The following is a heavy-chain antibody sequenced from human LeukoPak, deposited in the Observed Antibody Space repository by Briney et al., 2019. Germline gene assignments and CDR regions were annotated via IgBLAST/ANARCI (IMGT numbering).Heavy chain of an antibody. D-gene: IGHD6-19*01. CDR3: ARDGNSSGWYADY. Sequence: SVTVSCKASGGTFSSYTISWVRQAPGQGLEWMGRIIPILGIANYVQKFQGRVTITADKSTSTAYMELSSLRSEDTAVYYCARDGNSSGWYADYWGQGTLVTVSS. CDR2: IIPILGIA. V-gene: IGHV1-69*04. CDR1: GGTFSSYT. J-gene: IGHJ4*02.